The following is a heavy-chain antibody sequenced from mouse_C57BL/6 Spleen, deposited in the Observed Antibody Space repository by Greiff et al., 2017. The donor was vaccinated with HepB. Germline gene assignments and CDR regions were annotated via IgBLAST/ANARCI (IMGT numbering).Heavy chain of an antibody. J-gene: IGHJ2*01. CDR1: GYTFTSYW. Sequence: QVQLKQSGAELAKPGASVKLSCKASGYTFTSYWMHWVKQRPGQGLEWIGYINPSSGYTKYNQKFKDKATLTADKSSSTAYMQLCSLTYDDSAVYYCARSPYGGYGSPYYFDYWGQGTTLTVSS. V-gene: IGHV1-7*01. D-gene: IGHD1-1*01. CDR2: INPSSGYT. CDR3: ARSPYGGYGSPYYFDY.